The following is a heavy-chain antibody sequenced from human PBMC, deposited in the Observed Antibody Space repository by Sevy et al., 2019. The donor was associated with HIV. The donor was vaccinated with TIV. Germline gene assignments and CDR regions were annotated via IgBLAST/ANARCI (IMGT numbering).Heavy chain of an antibody. D-gene: IGHD3-3*01. V-gene: IGHV1-18*01. Sequence: ASVKVSCKASGYTFTSYGISWVRQAPGQGLEWMGWISAYNGNTNYPQKLQGRVTMTTDTSTSTAYMELRSLRSDDTAVYYCARDRSVRSLFDFWSGYSEHFDYWGQGTLVTVS. CDR1: GYTFTSYG. CDR3: ARDRSVRSLFDFWSGYSEHFDY. CDR2: ISAYNGNT. J-gene: IGHJ4*02.